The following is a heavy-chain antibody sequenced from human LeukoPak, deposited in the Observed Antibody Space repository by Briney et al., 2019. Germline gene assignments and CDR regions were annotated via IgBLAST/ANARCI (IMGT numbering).Heavy chain of an antibody. Sequence: GGSLRLSCAASGFTFSSYSMNWVRQAPGKGLEWVSDISSSSSTIYYADSVKGRFTISRDNAKNSLYLQMNSLRAEDTAVYYCARDHYDFWSGYYIFDYWGQGTLVTVSS. V-gene: IGHV3-48*01. J-gene: IGHJ4*02. CDR1: GFTFSSYS. CDR3: ARDHYDFWSGYYIFDY. D-gene: IGHD3-3*01. CDR2: ISSSSSTI.